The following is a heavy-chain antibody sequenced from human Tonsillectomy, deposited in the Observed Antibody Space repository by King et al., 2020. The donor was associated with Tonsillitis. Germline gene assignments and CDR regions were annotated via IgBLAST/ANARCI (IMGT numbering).Heavy chain of an antibody. V-gene: IGHV4-34*01. CDR1: GGSFSDYY. D-gene: IGHD2-15*01. CDR3: ASFSEGHDHVTSALNVSSCFDP. CDR2: TSHRGST. Sequence: LQQWGAGLLKPSETLSLTCGVYGGSFSDYYWSWIRQPPGKGLEGIGETSHRGSTNYKPSLKSRVTISVDTSKNQFSLKVSSVTAADTAVYYCASFSEGHDHVTSALNVSSCFDPWGQGTLVIVSS. J-gene: IGHJ5*02.